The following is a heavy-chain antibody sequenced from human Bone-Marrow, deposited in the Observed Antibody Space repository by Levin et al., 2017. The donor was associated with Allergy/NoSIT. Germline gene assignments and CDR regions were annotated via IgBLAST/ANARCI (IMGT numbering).Heavy chain of an antibody. CDR2: IKSDTDGGTI. CDR1: GFSFTKVW. CDR3: TTEVWAGGIRDDY. V-gene: IGHV3-15*01. Sequence: PGGSLRLSCAASGFSFTKVWMTWVRQAPGHGLEWVGRIKSDTDGGTIDYAPPVKGRFTLSPDDSRSTLYLQMNSLNTEDTAVYYSTTEVWAGGIRDDYWGQGTLVTVSS. D-gene: IGHD1-26*01. J-gene: IGHJ4*02.